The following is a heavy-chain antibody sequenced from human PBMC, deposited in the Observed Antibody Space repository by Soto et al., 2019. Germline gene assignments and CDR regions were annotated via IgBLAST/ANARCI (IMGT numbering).Heavy chain of an antibody. J-gene: IGHJ4*02. CDR2: ISAYNGNT. D-gene: IGHD6-25*01. V-gene: IGHV1-18*01. CDR3: ARSIASAVDFDY. Sequence: QVQLMQSGAEVKKPGASVKVSCKASGYTFNSYGISWVRQAPGQGLERMGWISAYNGNTKHAQKLQGRVTMTTDTSTGPGYMELRSLRSDDTAVYYCARSIASAVDFDYWGQGTLVTVSS. CDR1: GYTFNSYG.